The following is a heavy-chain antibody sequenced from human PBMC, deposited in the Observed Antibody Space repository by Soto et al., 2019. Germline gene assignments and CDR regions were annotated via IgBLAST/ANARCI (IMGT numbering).Heavy chain of an antibody. CDR3: ARRVGATPRAFYFDY. CDR1: GFTFSTYE. J-gene: IGHJ4*02. D-gene: IGHD1-26*01. Sequence: GGSLRLSCAASGFTFSTYEMNWVRQAPGKGLEWLSYISSSGSTIYYADSVKGRFTISRDNVKNSLYLQMNSLRAEDTAVYYCARRVGATPRAFYFDYWGQGTLVTVSS. V-gene: IGHV3-48*03. CDR2: ISSSGSTI.